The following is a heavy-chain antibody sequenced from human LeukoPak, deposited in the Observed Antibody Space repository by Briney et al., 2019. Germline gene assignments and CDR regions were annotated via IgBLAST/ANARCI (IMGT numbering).Heavy chain of an antibody. Sequence: SETLSLTCTVSGGSISSSSYYWGWIRQPPGKGLEWIGSIYYSESTYYSPSLKSRVTISVDSSKNQFSLKLSSVTAADTAVYYCTRGPRSPYYFDYWGQGILVTVSS. CDR1: GGSISSSSYY. CDR2: IYYSEST. CDR3: TRGPRSPYYFDY. J-gene: IGHJ4*02. V-gene: IGHV4-39*01.